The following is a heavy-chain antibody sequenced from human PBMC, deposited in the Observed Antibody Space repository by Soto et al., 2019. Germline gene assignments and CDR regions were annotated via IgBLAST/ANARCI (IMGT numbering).Heavy chain of an antibody. J-gene: IGHJ6*01. D-gene: IGHD4-4*01. CDR1: GFTFNRYG. V-gene: IGHV3-30*18. CDR3: AKDRTTGTQGLFYGLDV. Sequence: QMQLVESGGGVVQPGRSLRLSCVASGFTFNRYGMHWVRQAPGKGLEWVALISFDGSDKFYLDSVKGRFTLSRDNSKNTMCLQMNNLRSEDTAVDYCAKDRTTGTQGLFYGLDVWGQGTTDTVSS. CDR2: ISFDGSDK.